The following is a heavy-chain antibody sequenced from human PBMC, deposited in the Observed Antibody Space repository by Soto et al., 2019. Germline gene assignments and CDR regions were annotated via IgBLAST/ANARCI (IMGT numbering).Heavy chain of an antibody. D-gene: IGHD3-9*01. CDR3: VRFRPPPYRDALTDYTDAFDY. Sequence: EWIARISYNGSTYYNPTLKSRLIISVDTSKSQFSLKLGSVTAADTAVYYCVRFRPPPYRDALTDYTDAFDYWGQGTVVT. CDR2: ISYNGST. J-gene: IGHJ4*02. V-gene: IGHV4-39*01.